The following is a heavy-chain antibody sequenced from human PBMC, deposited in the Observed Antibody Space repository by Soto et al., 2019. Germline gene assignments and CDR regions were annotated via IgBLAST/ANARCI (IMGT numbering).Heavy chain of an antibody. V-gene: IGHV3-23*01. J-gene: IGHJ4*02. CDR1: GFTFSSYA. CDR3: AKEQKHSSSWSELNY. Sequence: PGGSLRLSCAASGFTFSSYAMSWVRQAPGKGLEWVSAISGSGGSTYYADSVKGRFTISRDNPKNTIYLQMNSLRAEDTAVYYCAKEQKHSSSWSELNYWGQGALVTVSS. D-gene: IGHD6-13*01. CDR2: ISGSGGST.